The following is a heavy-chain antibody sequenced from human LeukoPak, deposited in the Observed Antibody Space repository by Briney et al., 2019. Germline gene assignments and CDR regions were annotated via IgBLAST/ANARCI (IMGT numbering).Heavy chain of an antibody. V-gene: IGHV3-23*01. CDR3: AGRTGAAAGAFDY. Sequence: GGSLRLSCAASGFTFSSYAMSWVRQAPGKGLEWVSAISGSGGSAYYADSVKGRFTISRDNSKNTLYLQMNSLRAEDTAVYYCAGRTGAAAGAFDYWGQGTLVTVSS. CDR2: ISGSGGSA. D-gene: IGHD6-13*01. J-gene: IGHJ4*02. CDR1: GFTFSSYA.